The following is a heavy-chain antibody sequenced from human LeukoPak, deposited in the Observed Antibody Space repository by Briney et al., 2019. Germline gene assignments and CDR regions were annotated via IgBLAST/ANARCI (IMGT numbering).Heavy chain of an antibody. J-gene: IGHJ4*02. V-gene: IGHV3-73*01. CDR3: AAAGDY. Sequence: PGGSLRLSCAASGFTFSGSAMHWVRQASGKGLEWVGRIRSKANSYATAYAASVKGRFTISRDNAKNLLYLQMNSLRDEDTAVYYCAAAGDYWGQGTLVTVSS. CDR1: GFTFSGSA. CDR2: IRSKANSYAT. D-gene: IGHD3-10*01.